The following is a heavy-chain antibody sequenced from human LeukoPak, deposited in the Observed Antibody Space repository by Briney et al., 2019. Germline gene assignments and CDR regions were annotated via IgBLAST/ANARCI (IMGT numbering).Heavy chain of an antibody. CDR3: ARGTGIEDFWSGYYANNWFDP. D-gene: IGHD3-3*01. J-gene: IGHJ5*02. CDR2: INPSGGST. V-gene: IGHV1-46*01. Sequence: ASVKVSCKASGYTFTSYYMHWVRQAPGQGLEWMEIINPSGGSTSYAQKFQGRVTMTRDMSTSTVYMELSSLRSEDTAVYYCARGTGIEDFWSGYYANNWFDPWGQGTLVTVSS. CDR1: GYTFTSYY.